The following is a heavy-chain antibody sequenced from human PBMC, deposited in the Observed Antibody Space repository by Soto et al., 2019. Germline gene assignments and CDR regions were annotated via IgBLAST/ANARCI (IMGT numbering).Heavy chain of an antibody. CDR2: INAYNGNT. CDR3: ASGDCSGGSCYLWYFDY. V-gene: IGHV1-18*01. J-gene: IGHJ4*02. D-gene: IGHD2-15*01. Sequence: GASVKVSCKASGYTFTSYGISWVRQAPGQGLEWMGWINAYNGNTNYAQKLQDRVTMTTDTSTSTAYMDLRSLGSDDTAVYYCASGDCSGGSCYLWYFDYWGQGTLVTVSS. CDR1: GYTFTSYG.